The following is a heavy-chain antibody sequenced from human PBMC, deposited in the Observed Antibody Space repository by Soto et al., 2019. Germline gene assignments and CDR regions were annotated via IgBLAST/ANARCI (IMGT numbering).Heavy chain of an antibody. D-gene: IGHD6-19*01. CDR1: GYTFSSYD. J-gene: IGHJ4*02. CDR3: ATSGGGWYLY. Sequence: QVQLVQSGAEVKKPGASVKVSCKASGYTFSSYDINWVRQATGQGLEWMGWLNPNSGDTGYAQKFQGRVTLTRNTSINTAYIELASLTSGDTAVYYCATSGGGWYLYWGQGTLVTVSS. V-gene: IGHV1-8*01. CDR2: LNPNSGDT.